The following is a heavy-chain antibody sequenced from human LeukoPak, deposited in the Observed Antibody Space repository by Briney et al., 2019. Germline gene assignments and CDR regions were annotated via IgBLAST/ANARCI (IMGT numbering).Heavy chain of an antibody. Sequence: SETLSLTCAVYGGSFSGYYWSWIRQPPGKGLEWIGEINHSGSTNYNPSLKSRVTISLDTSKNQFSLKLSSVTAADAAVYYCARLRYNWNVCVFDIWGQGTMVTISS. CDR1: GGSFSGYY. V-gene: IGHV4-34*01. CDR2: INHSGST. J-gene: IGHJ3*02. CDR3: ARLRYNWNVCVFDI. D-gene: IGHD1-1*01.